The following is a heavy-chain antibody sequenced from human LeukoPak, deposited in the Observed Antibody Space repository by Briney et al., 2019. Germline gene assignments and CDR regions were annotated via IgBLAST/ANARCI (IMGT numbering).Heavy chain of an antibody. D-gene: IGHD3-22*01. CDR2: ISAYNGNT. CDR3: ARATPHYDSSGYYWEIDY. J-gene: IGHJ4*02. Sequence: ASVKVSCKASGYTFTSYGISWVRQAPGQGLEWMGWISAYNGNTNYAQKLRGRVTMTTDTSTSTAYMELRSLRSDDTAVYYCARATPHYDSSGYYWEIDYWGQGTLVTVSS. V-gene: IGHV1-18*01. CDR1: GYTFTSYG.